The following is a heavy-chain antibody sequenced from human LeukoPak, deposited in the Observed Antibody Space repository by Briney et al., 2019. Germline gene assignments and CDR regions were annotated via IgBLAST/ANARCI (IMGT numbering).Heavy chain of an antibody. Sequence: PGGSLRLSCAATGIPFSANWMSWVRQAPGKALEWVANIKQDGSEEHYIDSVKGRFSISRDNARNSLFLQLNTLRVEDTAVYYCVRERARPRGAFDIWGQGTMVTVSS. D-gene: IGHD3-10*01. CDR2: IKQDGSEE. V-gene: IGHV3-7*01. CDR3: VRERARPRGAFDI. J-gene: IGHJ3*02. CDR1: GIPFSANW.